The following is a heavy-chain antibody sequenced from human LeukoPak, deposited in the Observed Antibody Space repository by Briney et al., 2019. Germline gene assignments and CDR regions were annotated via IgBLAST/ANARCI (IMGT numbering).Heavy chain of an antibody. Sequence: GGSLRLSCAASGFTFSNYTIHWVRQAPGKGLEWVAVVSNDGSNKYYADSVKGRFSIPRDNSKNTLYVQMNSLRAEDTAVYYCARGMDFFYSDYWGQGTLVTVSS. CDR1: GFTFSNYT. D-gene: IGHD3/OR15-3a*01. V-gene: IGHV3-30-3*01. J-gene: IGHJ4*02. CDR2: VSNDGSNK. CDR3: ARGMDFFYSDY.